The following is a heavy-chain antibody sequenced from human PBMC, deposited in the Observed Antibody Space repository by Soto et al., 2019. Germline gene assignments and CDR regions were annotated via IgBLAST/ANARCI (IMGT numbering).Heavy chain of an antibody. V-gene: IGHV3-23*01. J-gene: IGHJ4*02. CDR3: AKPEEVVRGFDF. CDR2: ISGTGGAA. CDR1: GFTFGHSA. Sequence: PVGSLRLSGAASGFTFGHSAMSWVRQAPGKGLEWVAAISGTGGAAYYADSVKGRFTISRDNSRNTLFLQMNSLRVDDTAIYHCAKPEEVVRGFDFWGLGTLVTVSS. D-gene: IGHD3-10*01.